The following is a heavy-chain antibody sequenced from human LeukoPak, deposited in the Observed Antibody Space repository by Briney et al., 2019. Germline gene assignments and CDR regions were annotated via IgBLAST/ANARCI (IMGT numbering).Heavy chain of an antibody. Sequence: SETLSLTCTVSGGSISSGTYYWSWIRQPPGKGLEWIGYIYYSGSTNYNPSLKSRVTISVDTSKNQFSLKLSSVTAADTAVYYCARDARDLITFDLWGQGTMVTVSS. V-gene: IGHV4-61*01. CDR2: IYYSGST. J-gene: IGHJ3*01. CDR3: ARDARDLITFDL. D-gene: IGHD2-21*01. CDR1: GGSISSGTYY.